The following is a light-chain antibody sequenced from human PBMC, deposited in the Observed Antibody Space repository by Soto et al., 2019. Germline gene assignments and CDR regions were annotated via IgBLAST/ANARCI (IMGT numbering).Light chain of an antibody. CDR2: GAS. CDR1: QSVSSSY. V-gene: IGKV3-20*01. Sequence: EIVLTQSPGTLSLTPGERATLSCRASQSVSSSYLAWYQQHPGQAPRLLIYGASSRATGIPARFSGSGSGTDFTLTISSLQSEDFAVYYCQQYNNWPPWTFGQGGKVDIK. CDR3: QQYNNWPPWT. J-gene: IGKJ1*01.